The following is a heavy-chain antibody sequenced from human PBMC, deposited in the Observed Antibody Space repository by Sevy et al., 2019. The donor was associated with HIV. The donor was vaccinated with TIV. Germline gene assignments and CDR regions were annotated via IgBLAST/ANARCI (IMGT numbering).Heavy chain of an antibody. CDR1: GFDFSIYS. V-gene: IGHV3-23*01. CDR2: LSFGCGKI. J-gene: IGHJ4*02. D-gene: IGHD2-8*01. CDR3: AREGCTKPHDY. Sequence: GGSLRLSCAASGFDFSIYSMSWVRQAPGKGLEWVSTLSFGCGKINYANSVKGRLTISRAKSKSSVYLQMNNMRVEDTAVYYCAREGCTKPHDYWGQGTLVTVSS.